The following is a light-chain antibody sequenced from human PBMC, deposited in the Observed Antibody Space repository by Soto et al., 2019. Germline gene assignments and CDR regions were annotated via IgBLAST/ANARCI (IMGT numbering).Light chain of an antibody. CDR1: QGLNRW. Sequence: DSQMTQSPSSGSASVGDGVTITCRASQGLNRWLAWYQQKPGRAPKLLIYGSSSLQSGVPSRFSGSGSGTDFPLTISGLQPEDFATYYCQQAYSFPITLGQGTRLEIK. CDR3: QQAYSFPIT. J-gene: IGKJ5*01. V-gene: IGKV1-12*01. CDR2: GSS.